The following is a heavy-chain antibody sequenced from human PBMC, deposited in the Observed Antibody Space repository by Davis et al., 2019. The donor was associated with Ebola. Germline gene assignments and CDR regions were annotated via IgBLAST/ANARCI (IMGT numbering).Heavy chain of an antibody. CDR2: IHYSGST. D-gene: IGHD4-17*01. V-gene: IGHV4-34*01. CDR3: ARGNYGDYIVLYYYNMDV. Sequence: MPSETLSLTCAVYGGSFSGYHWSWIRQSPGKGLEWIGSIHYSGSTNYNPSLKGRVTISVDKSKNQFSLKLSSVTAADTAVYYCARGNYGDYIVLYYYNMDVWGQGTTVTVSS. J-gene: IGHJ6*02. CDR1: GGSFSGYH.